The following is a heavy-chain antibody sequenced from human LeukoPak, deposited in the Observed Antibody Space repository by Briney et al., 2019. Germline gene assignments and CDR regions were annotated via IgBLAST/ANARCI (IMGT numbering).Heavy chain of an antibody. CDR3: ARVPIRGYYYDSSPPIPYYFDY. Sequence: GGSLRLSCAASGFTVSSNYMSWVRQAPGKGLEWVSVIYSGGSTYYADSVKGRFTISRDNSKNTLYLQMNSLRAEDTAVYYCARVPIRGYYYDSSPPIPYYFDYWGQGTLVTVSS. D-gene: IGHD3-22*01. V-gene: IGHV3-53*01. CDR1: GFTVSSNY. J-gene: IGHJ4*02. CDR2: IYSGGST.